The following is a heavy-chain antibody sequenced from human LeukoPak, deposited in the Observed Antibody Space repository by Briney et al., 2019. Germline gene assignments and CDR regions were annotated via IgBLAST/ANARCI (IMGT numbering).Heavy chain of an antibody. CDR2: INQDGSEK. V-gene: IGHV3-7*01. Sequence: PGGSLRLSCAASGFTFSRQWLSWVRQAPGKGLEWVTNINQDGSEKSYVDSVKGRFTISRDNAKNSLYLQMNSLRAEDTAVYYCAREVSAAGDYWGQGTLVTVSS. CDR3: AREVSAAGDY. CDR1: GFTFSRQW. D-gene: IGHD6-13*01. J-gene: IGHJ4*02.